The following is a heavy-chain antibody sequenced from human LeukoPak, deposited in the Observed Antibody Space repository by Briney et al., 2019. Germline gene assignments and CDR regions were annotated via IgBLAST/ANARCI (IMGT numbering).Heavy chain of an antibody. CDR2: ISSSSSYT. J-gene: IGHJ4*02. CDR3: ARDGIAAAGPDY. CDR1: GFTFSDYY. V-gene: IGHV3-11*05. D-gene: IGHD6-13*01. Sequence: GGSLRLSCAASGFTFSDYYMSWIRQAPGKGLEWVSYISSSSSYTTYADSVKGRFTISRDNAKNSLYLQMNSLRAEDTAVYYCARDGIAAAGPDYWGQGTLVTVPS.